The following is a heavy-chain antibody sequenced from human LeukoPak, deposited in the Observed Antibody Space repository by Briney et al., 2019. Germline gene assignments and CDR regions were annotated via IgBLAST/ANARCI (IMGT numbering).Heavy chain of an antibody. D-gene: IGHD3-10*01. Sequence: NSSETLSLTCALYGGSFSSYSWSWTWIRQTLEKGLEWIGEIIEKGNANYNPSLKSRVTIDLDTSKNQFSLKLTSMTAADTAMYYCARGYYPPRWYFDLWGRGTLVTVSS. CDR1: GGSFSSYS. J-gene: IGHJ2*01. CDR3: ARGYYPPRWYFDL. V-gene: IGHV4-34*01. CDR2: IIEKGNA.